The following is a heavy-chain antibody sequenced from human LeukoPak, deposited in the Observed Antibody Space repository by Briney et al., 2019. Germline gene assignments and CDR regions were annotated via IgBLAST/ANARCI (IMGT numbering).Heavy chain of an antibody. CDR2: INPNSGGT. D-gene: IGHD3-22*01. J-gene: IGHJ3*02. V-gene: IGHV1-2*02. CDR3: VRDWRYDSSGTNAFDI. Sequence: ASVKVSCKASGYTFTGYYMHWVRQAPGQGLEWMGWINPNSGGTNYAQKFQGRVTMTRDTSISTAYMELSRLRSDDTAVYYCVRDWRYDSSGTNAFDIWGQGTMVTVSS. CDR1: GYTFTGYY.